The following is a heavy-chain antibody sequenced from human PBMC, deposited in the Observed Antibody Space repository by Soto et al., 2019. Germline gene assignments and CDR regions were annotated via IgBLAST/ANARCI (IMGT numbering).Heavy chain of an antibody. CDR2: INPSGGST. D-gene: IGHD2-21*02. CDR1: GYTFTSYY. V-gene: IGHV1-46*01. J-gene: IGHJ6*02. Sequence: ASVKVSCKASGYTFTSYYMHWVRQAPGQGLEWMGIINPSGGSTSYAQKFQGRVTMTRDTSTSTVYMELSSLRSEDTAVYYCARDQAYCGGDCYSTYYYYGTDVWGQGTTVTVSS. CDR3: ARDQAYCGGDCYSTYYYYGTDV.